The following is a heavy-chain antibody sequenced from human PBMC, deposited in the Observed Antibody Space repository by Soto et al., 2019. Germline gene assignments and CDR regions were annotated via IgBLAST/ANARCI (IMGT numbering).Heavy chain of an antibody. CDR2: ISAYNGNT. J-gene: IGHJ4*02. CDR3: ARDYGSSPDY. V-gene: IGHV1-18*01. D-gene: IGHD6-13*01. CDR1: GYTFSSYG. Sequence: VKVSCKASGYTFSSYGITWVRQAPGQGLEWMGWISAYNGNTHYAQNLQGRVTMTTDTSTSTAYMEVRSLTSDDTAVYYCARDYGSSPDYWGQGTLVTVSS.